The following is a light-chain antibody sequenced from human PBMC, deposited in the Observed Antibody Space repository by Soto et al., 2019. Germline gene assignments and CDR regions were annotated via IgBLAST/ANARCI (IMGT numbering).Light chain of an antibody. V-gene: IGKV3-15*01. Sequence: EIVMTQSPATLSVSPGERATLSCRASQSISTELAWYQQKPGQPPRLLIYSASTRATGVPARFTGSGSGSEVTLTIRGLQSEDFAVYYCQQGHNWPLTFGQGTRLEI. CDR1: QSISTE. CDR3: QQGHNWPLT. J-gene: IGKJ2*01. CDR2: SAS.